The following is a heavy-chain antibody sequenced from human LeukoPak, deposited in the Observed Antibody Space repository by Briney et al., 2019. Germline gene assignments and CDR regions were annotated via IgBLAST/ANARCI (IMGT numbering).Heavy chain of an antibody. J-gene: IGHJ4*02. CDR2: ISYDGSNK. Sequence: GGSLRLSCAASGFTFSSYAMHWVRQAPGKGLEWVAVISYDGSNKYYADSVKGRFTISRDYSKNTLYLQMNSLRAEDTAVYYCARDGTAATFDYWGQGTLVTVSS. CDR3: ARDGTAATFDY. D-gene: IGHD6-13*01. CDR1: GFTFSSYA. V-gene: IGHV3-30*04.